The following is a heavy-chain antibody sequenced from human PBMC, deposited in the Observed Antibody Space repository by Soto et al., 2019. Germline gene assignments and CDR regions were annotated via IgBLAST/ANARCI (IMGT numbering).Heavy chain of an antibody. CDR2: IYSSGIT. V-gene: IGHV4-30-4*01. CDR3: ARGVLEAPTIFFDLSSHFVDV. CDR1: GGSISSGDYY. Sequence: SETLSLTCSVSGGSISSGDYYWTWIRQPPGEGLEWIGYIYSSGITTFNPSLTSRLVMSVDTSNNQFSLRLTSLAAADTVVYYCARGVLEAPTIFFDLSSHFVDVWGQGTTVTVSS. D-gene: IGHD3-9*01. J-gene: IGHJ6*02.